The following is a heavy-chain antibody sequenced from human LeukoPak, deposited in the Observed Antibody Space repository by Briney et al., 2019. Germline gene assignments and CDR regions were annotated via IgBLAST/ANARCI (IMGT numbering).Heavy chain of an antibody. V-gene: IGHV3-48*03. Sequence: GGSLRLSCAASGFTFSSYEMNWVRQAPGKGLEWVSYISSSGSTIYYADSVKGRFTISRDNAKNSLYLQMNSLRAEDTAVYYCARGLFYDSSGYPYYYYGMDVWGQGTTVTVSS. CDR1: GFTFSSYE. CDR3: ARGLFYDSSGYPYYYYGMDV. J-gene: IGHJ6*02. D-gene: IGHD3-22*01. CDR2: ISSSGSTI.